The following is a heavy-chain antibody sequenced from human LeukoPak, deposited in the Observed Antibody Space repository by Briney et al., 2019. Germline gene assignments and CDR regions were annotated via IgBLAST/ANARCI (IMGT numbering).Heavy chain of an antibody. Sequence: GGSLRLSCAASGFTFTSYSMNCVRQAPGKGLEWVSCISSSSTYIYYADSVKGRFTISRDNAKNSLYLQMNSLTAEDTAVYYCARSWGELSFFDSWGQGTLSPSPQ. V-gene: IGHV3-21*01. CDR1: GFTFTSYS. J-gene: IGHJ4*02. CDR3: ARSWGELSFFDS. D-gene: IGHD3-16*02. CDR2: ISSSSTYI.